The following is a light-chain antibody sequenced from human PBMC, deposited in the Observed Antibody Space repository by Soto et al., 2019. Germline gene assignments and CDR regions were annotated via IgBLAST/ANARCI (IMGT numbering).Light chain of an antibody. V-gene: IGKV4-1*01. CDR2: WSS. CDR1: QSVLYNANNKNY. J-gene: IGKJ4*01. CDR3: QRYYDTPLT. Sequence: DIVMTQSPDSLAASLGERATINCKSSQSVLYNANNKNYLAWYQLKPRQPPKLLISWSSTRESGVPDRFSGSGFGTDFTLTISSLQAEDVAVYYCQRYYDTPLTFGGGTKVEI.